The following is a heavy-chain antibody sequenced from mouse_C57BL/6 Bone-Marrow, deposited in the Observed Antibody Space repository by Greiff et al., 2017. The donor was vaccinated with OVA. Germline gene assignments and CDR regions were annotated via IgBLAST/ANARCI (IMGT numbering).Heavy chain of an antibody. CDR2: ILPGSGST. CDR1: GYTFTGYW. D-gene: IGHD1-1*01. CDR3: ARWGGFLLLRYYFDY. V-gene: IGHV1-9*01. Sequence: VQLQQSGAELMKPGASVKLSCKSTGYTFTGYWIEWVKQRPGHGLEWIGEILPGSGSTNYNEKFKGKATFTADTSSNTAYMQLSSLTTEDSAIYYCARWGGFLLLRYYFDYWGQGTTLTVSS. J-gene: IGHJ2*01.